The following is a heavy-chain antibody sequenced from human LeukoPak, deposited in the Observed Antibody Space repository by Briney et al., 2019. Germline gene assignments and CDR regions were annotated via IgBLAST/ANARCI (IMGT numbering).Heavy chain of an antibody. CDR2: TSAYNGNT. V-gene: IGHV1-18*01. D-gene: IGHD2-21*01. J-gene: IGHJ3*02. Sequence: ASVKVSCKASGYTFTSYGISWVRQAPGQGLEWMGWTSAYNGNTNYAQKLQGRVTMTTDTSTSTAYMELRSLRSDDTAVYYCARDDRLSTYCGGDCYSLAAFDIWGQGTMVTVSS. CDR1: GYTFTSYG. CDR3: ARDDRLSTYCGGDCYSLAAFDI.